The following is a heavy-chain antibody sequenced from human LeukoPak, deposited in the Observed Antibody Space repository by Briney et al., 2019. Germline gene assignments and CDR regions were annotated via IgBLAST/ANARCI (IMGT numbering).Heavy chain of an antibody. V-gene: IGHV3-30*02. CDR3: AKDVPAAYFDY. CDR2: VRYDESTK. D-gene: IGHD2-2*01. J-gene: IGHJ4*02. CDR1: GFTFSNYG. Sequence: GGSLRLSCAASGFTFSNYGMHWVRQAPGKGLEWVAFVRYDESTKFYADSVKGRFTISRDNSKTTLYLQMNSLRAVDTAVYYCAKDVPAAYFDYWGQGTLVTVSS.